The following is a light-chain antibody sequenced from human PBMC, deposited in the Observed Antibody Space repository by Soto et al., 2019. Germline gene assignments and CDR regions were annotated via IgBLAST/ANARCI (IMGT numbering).Light chain of an antibody. J-gene: IGKJ1*01. CDR3: QHMRT. CDR2: DAS. V-gene: IGKV1-5*01. CDR1: QNINNW. Sequence: DIQITQSPSTLSASIVDRVTITCRASQNINNWIAWYQQKPGKAPKFLIYDASTLESGVPSRFSGSGFGTEFSLTISSLQPDDFGSYYCQHMRTFGQGTKVDIK.